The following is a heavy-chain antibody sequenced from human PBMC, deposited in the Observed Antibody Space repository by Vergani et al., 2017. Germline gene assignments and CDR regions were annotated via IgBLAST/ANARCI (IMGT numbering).Heavy chain of an antibody. Sequence: QVQLVESGGGVVQPGRSLRLSCAASGFTFSSYPMHWVRQAPGKGLEWVAVISYDGSNKYYADSVKGRFTISRDNSKNTLYLQMNSLRAEDTAVYYCARALRITMVRGVDDYYYMDVWGKGTTVTVSS. CDR3: ARALRITMVRGVDDYYYMDV. V-gene: IGHV3-30-3*01. D-gene: IGHD3-10*01. J-gene: IGHJ6*03. CDR2: ISYDGSNK. CDR1: GFTFSSYP.